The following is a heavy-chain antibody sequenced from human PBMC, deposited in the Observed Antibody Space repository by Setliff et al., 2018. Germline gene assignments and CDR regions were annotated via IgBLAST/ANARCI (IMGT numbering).Heavy chain of an antibody. Sequence: SETLSLTCAVYGGSFSGYYWSWIRQPPGKGLEWIGEINHSGSTNYNPSLKSRVTISVDTSKNQFSLKLSSVTAADTAVYYCARVDNSWSGPIDYWGQGTQVTVSS. CDR1: GGSFSGYY. CDR2: INHSGST. J-gene: IGHJ4*02. D-gene: IGHD3-3*01. V-gene: IGHV4-34*01. CDR3: ARVDNSWSGPIDY.